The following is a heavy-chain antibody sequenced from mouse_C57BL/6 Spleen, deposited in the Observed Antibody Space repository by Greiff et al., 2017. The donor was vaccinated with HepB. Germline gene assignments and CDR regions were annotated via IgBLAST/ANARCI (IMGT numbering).Heavy chain of an antibody. D-gene: IGHD2-4*01. CDR1: GFSLTSYA. Sequence: QVQLKESGPGLVAPSQSLSITCTVSGFSLTSYAISWVRQPPGKGLEWLGVIWTGGGTNYNSALKSRLSISKDNSKSQVFLKMNSLQTDDTARYYCARIYYDYDAVSYYAMDYWGQGTSVTVSS. J-gene: IGHJ4*01. V-gene: IGHV2-9-1*01. CDR3: ARIYYDYDAVSYYAMDY. CDR2: IWTGGGT.